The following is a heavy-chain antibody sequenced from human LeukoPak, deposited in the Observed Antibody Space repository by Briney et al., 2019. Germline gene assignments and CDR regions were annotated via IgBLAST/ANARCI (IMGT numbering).Heavy chain of an antibody. CDR1: GYSFTSYW. Sequence: GESLRISCKGSGYSFTSYWISWVRQMPGKGLEWMGRIDPSDSYTNYSPSFQGHVTISADKSISTAYLQWSSLKASDTAMYYCERLHSGYCSGGSCYPIWFDPWGQGTLVTVSS. CDR3: ERLHSGYCSGGSCYPIWFDP. CDR2: IDPSDSYT. V-gene: IGHV5-10-1*01. J-gene: IGHJ5*02. D-gene: IGHD2-15*01.